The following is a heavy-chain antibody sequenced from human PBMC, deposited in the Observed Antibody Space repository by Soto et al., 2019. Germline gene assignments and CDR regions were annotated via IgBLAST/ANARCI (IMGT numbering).Heavy chain of an antibody. CDR3: ARDRKWLRTNGMDV. CDR1: AGSISSGDYY. V-gene: IGHV4-30-4*01. CDR2: IYYSGST. Sequence: QVQLQESGPGLVKPSQTLSLTCTVSAGSISSGDYYWSWIRQPPGKGLEWIGYIYYSGSTYYNPSLKSRVTISVDTSKSQFSLKLSSGTAAGTAVDYCARDRKWLRTNGMDVWGRGTTVTVSS. D-gene: IGHD5-12*01. J-gene: IGHJ6*02.